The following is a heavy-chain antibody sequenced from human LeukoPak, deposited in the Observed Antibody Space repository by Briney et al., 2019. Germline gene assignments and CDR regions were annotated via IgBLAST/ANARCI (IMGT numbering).Heavy chain of an antibody. CDR3: AKDRGDCSSADCYYYFDY. V-gene: IGHV3-23*01. Sequence: GGSLRLSCAASGFTFSSYAMSWVRQAPGKGLEWVSAISGSGGSTYYADSVKGRFTISRDNSKNTLYLQMNSLRAEDTAVYSCAKDRGDCSSADCYYYFDYWGQGTLVTVSS. J-gene: IGHJ4*02. CDR2: ISGSGGST. D-gene: IGHD2-2*01. CDR1: GFTFSSYA.